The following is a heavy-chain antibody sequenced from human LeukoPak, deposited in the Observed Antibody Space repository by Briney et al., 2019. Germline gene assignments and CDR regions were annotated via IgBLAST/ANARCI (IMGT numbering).Heavy chain of an antibody. V-gene: IGHV3-30*18. CDR3: AKGRYSSGWYYFDY. CDR1: GFTFSTYW. J-gene: IGHJ4*02. D-gene: IGHD6-19*01. CDR2: ISYDGSNK. Sequence: QPGGSLRLSCAASGFTFSTYWMHWVRQAPGKGLEWVAVISYDGSNKYYADSVKGRSTISRDNSKNTLYLQMNSLRAEDTAVYYCAKGRYSSGWYYFDYWGQGTLVTVSS.